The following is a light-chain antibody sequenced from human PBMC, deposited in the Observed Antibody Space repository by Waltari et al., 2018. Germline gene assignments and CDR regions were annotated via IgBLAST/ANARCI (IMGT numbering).Light chain of an antibody. J-gene: IGLJ2*01. CDR2: SNN. CDR1: SSNIGNSV. CDR3: SAWDDSLNDPVV. V-gene: IGLV1-44*01. Sequence: QSVLTQPPSASGTAGQRVTISCSGSSSNIGNSVVSWYQQLPGTAPKLLIHSNNRRPSGVPDRFSASKSGTSASLAISGRQSADEAHYYCSAWDDSLNDPVVFGGGTKLTVL.